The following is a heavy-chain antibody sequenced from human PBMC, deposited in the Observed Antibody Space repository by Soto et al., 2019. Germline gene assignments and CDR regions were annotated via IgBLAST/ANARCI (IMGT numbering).Heavy chain of an antibody. V-gene: IGHV4-39*02. CDR3: AIPPPIEVEGPDY. J-gene: IGHJ4*02. Sequence: SETLSLTGTVSGGSISGSPYHWGWIRQPPGKGLEWIGSIGDDGRVYYNPSLTGRATLFVDTSKNRFSLNPNSVTAADTAVYYCAIPPPIEVEGPDYCGQRILVTVCS. CDR2: IGDDGRV. D-gene: IGHD6-19*01. CDR1: GGSISGSPYH.